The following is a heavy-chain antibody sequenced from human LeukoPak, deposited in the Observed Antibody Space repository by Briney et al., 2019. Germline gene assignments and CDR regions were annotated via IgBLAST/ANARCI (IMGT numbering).Heavy chain of an antibody. CDR3: ARRSGPFGVVIKRSSHGPIGY. D-gene: IGHD3-3*01. V-gene: IGHV4-34*01. J-gene: IGHJ4*02. Sequence: PSETLSLTCAVYGGSFSRYYWSWIRQPPGKGLEWIGEINHSGSTNYNPSLKSRVTISVDTSKNQFSLKLSPVTAADTAVYYCARRSGPFGVVIKRSSHGPIGYWGQGTLVTVSS. CDR2: INHSGST. CDR1: GGSFSRYY.